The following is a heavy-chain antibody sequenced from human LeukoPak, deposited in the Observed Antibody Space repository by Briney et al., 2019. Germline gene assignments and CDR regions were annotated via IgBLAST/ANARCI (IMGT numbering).Heavy chain of an antibody. Sequence: GGSLRLSCAAPGFTFSNFAMNWVRRAPGKGLEWVSTISGRGDGTYYADSVKGRFTISRDNSKNTLFLQMSNLSADDTALYYCAKGRLQEGTVFRGVITPVDYWGQGTLVTVSS. CDR3: AKGRLQEGTVFRGVITPVDY. J-gene: IGHJ4*02. CDR1: GFTFSNFA. CDR2: ISGRGDGT. D-gene: IGHD3-10*01. V-gene: IGHV3-23*01.